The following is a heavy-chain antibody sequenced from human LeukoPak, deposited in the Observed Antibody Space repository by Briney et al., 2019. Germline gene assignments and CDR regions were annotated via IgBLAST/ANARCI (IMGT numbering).Heavy chain of an antibody. Sequence: SETLSLTCAVYGGSFSGYYWSWIRQPPGKGLEWIGEINHSGSTNCNPSLKSRVTISVDTSKNQFSLKLTSVTAADTAVYYCAKAVATAGRFGFDPWGQGTLVTVSS. D-gene: IGHD6-13*01. CDR1: GGSFSGYY. CDR2: INHSGST. CDR3: AKAVATAGRFGFDP. V-gene: IGHV4-34*01. J-gene: IGHJ5*02.